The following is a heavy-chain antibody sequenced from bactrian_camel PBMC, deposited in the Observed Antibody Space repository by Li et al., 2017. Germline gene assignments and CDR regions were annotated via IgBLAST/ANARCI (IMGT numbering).Heavy chain of an antibody. D-gene: IGHD1*01. Sequence: HVQLVESGGGSVQAGGSLKLSCAASGNGAYVNFCMGWFRQAPGKEREGVAVIESDGSNSATYVDSVKGRFIISLDKGKNSLYLQKNSLKPEDSGMYYCAADFCDPDFLFGRCRVGYPSRCYWGQGTQVTVS. CDR2: IESDGSNSA. J-gene: IGHJ4*01. CDR1: GNGAYVNFC. V-gene: IGHV3-2*01. CDR3: AADFCDPDFLFGRCRVGYPSRCY.